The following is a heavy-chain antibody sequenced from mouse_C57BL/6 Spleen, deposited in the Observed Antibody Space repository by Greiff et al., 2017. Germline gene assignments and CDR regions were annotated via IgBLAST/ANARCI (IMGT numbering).Heavy chain of an antibody. V-gene: IGHV3-6*01. CDR3: AREENPGYFDG. CDR2: ISYDGSN. CDR1: GYSITSGYY. J-gene: IGHJ1*03. Sequence: ESGPGLVKPSQSLSLTCSVTGYSITSGYYWNWIRQFPGNKLEWMGYISYDGSNNYNPSLKNRISITRDTSKNQFFLKLNSVTTEDTATYYCAREENPGYFDGWGTGTTVTVSS.